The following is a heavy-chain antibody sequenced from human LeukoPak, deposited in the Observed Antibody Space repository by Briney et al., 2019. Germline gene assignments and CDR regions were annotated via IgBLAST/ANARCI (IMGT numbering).Heavy chain of an antibody. J-gene: IGHJ6*03. CDR3: ARIARDYYDSSGPGPYYYYYMDV. V-gene: IGHV2-70*11. Sequence: GSGPTLVNPTQTLTLTCTFSGFPLSTSGMCVSWIRQPPGKAVEWLARNYGDDEKYYSTSLKTRLTISKDTSKNQVVLTMTNMDPVDTATYYCARIARDYYDSSGPGPYYYYYMDVWGKGTTVTVSS. CDR2: NYGDDEK. D-gene: IGHD3-22*01. CDR1: GFPLSTSGMC.